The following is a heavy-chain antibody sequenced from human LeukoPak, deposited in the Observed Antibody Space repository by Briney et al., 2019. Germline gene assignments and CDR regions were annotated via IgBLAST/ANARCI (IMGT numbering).Heavy chain of an antibody. J-gene: IGHJ4*02. Sequence: PSETLSLTCAVYGGSFSGYYWSWIRQPPGKGLEWIGEINHSGSTNYNPSLKSRVTISVDTSKNQFSLKLSSVTAADTAVYYCAALHDSSGYYHDYWGQGTLVTVSS. CDR3: AALHDSSGYYHDY. CDR1: GGSFSGYY. CDR2: INHSGST. V-gene: IGHV4-34*01. D-gene: IGHD3-22*01.